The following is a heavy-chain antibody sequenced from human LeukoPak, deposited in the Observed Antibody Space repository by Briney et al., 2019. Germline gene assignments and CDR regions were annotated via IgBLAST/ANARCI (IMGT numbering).Heavy chain of an antibody. D-gene: IGHD3-22*01. Sequence: GGSLRLSCAASGFTFSSYWMHRVRQAPGKGLVWVSRINSDGSSTSYADSVKGRFTISRDNAKNTLYLQMNSLRSEDTAVYYCARVRYDGSGYHYGYFDYWGQGTLVTVSA. CDR1: GFTFSSYW. CDR3: ARVRYDGSGYHYGYFDY. CDR2: INSDGSST. V-gene: IGHV3-74*01. J-gene: IGHJ4*02.